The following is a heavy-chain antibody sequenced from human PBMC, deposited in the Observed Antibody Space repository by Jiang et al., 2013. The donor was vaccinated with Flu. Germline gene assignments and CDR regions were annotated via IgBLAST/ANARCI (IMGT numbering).Heavy chain of an antibody. D-gene: IGHD3-10*01. CDR1: GGSISSYY. J-gene: IGHJ4*02. V-gene: IGHV4-59*01. CDR2: IYYSGST. CDR3: ARETTMVRGEGYYFDY. Sequence: TCTVSGGSISSYYWSWIRQPPGKGLEWIGYIYYSGSTNYNPSLKSRVTISVDTSKNQFSLKLSSVTAADTAVYYCARETTMVRGEGYYFDYWGQGTLVTVSS.